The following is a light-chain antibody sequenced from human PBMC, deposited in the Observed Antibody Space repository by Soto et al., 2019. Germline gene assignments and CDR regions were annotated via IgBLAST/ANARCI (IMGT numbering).Light chain of an antibody. Sequence: DIQMTQSPSTLSASVGDRVTITCRASQSISSWLAWYQQKPGKAPKLLIYDVSSLESGVPSRFSGSGSGTEFSLTISSLQPDDIATYYRQQYNTFSTFGQGTKVDNK. CDR3: QQYNTFST. J-gene: IGKJ1*01. CDR2: DVS. CDR1: QSISSW. V-gene: IGKV1-5*01.